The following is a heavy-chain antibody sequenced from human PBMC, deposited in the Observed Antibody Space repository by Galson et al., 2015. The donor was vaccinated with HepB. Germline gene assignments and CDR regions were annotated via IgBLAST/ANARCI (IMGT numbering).Heavy chain of an antibody. J-gene: IGHJ4*02. CDR2: ISSNGGST. Sequence: SLRLSCAASGFTFSSYAMHWVRQAPGKGLEYVSAISSNGGSTYYADSVKGRFTISRDNSKNTLYLQMSSLRAEDTAVYYCVKVSELGQQLVPDYWGQGTLVTVSS. D-gene: IGHD6-13*01. CDR3: VKVSELGQQLVPDY. CDR1: GFTFSSYA. V-gene: IGHV3-64D*06.